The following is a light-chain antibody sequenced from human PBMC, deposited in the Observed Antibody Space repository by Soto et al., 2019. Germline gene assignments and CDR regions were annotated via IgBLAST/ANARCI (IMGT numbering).Light chain of an antibody. V-gene: IGLV1-51*01. J-gene: IGLJ1*01. Sequence: QSVLTQPPSISATPGQKVTISCSGSSSNIENNYVSWYQQVPGTAPKLLIYDNDERPSGIPDRFSGSKSGTSATLGITGLQTGDEADYDCGTWDSSLSAGVFGTGTKVTVL. CDR3: GTWDSSLSAGV. CDR2: DND. CDR1: SSNIENNY.